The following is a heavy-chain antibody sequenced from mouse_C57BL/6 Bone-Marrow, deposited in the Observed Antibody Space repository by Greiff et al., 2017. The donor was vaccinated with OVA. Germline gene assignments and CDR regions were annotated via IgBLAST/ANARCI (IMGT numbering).Heavy chain of an antibody. CDR3: ARRSTMVTRSHYAMDY. J-gene: IGHJ4*01. CDR1: GYTFTSYW. V-gene: IGHV1-53*01. CDR2: INPSNGGT. D-gene: IGHD2-2*01. Sequence: QVQLQQPGTELVKPGASVKLSCKASGYTFTSYWMPWVKQRPGQGLEWIGNINPSNGGTNYNEKFKSKATLTVDKSSSTAYMQLSSLTSEDSAVYYCARRSTMVTRSHYAMDYWGQGTSVTVSS.